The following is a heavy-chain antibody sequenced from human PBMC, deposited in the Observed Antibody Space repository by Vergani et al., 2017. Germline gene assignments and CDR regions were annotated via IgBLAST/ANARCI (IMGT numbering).Heavy chain of an antibody. CDR3: ARGSPSEMGYCSGGSCPIYWYFDL. V-gene: IGHV1-18*01. CDR1: GYTFTSYG. Sequence: QVQLVQSGAEVKKPGASVKVSCKASGYTFTSYGISWVRQAPGQGLEWMGWISAYNGNTTYAQKLQGRVTMTTDTSTSTAYMELRSLRSDDTAVYYCARGSPSEMGYCSGGSCPIYWYFDLWGRGTLVTVSS. CDR2: ISAYNGNT. D-gene: IGHD2-15*01. J-gene: IGHJ2*01.